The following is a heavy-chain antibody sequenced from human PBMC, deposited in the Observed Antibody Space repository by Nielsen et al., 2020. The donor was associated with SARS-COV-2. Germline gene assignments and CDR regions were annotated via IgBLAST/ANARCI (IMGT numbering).Heavy chain of an antibody. CDR3: AKESSGYSNYFDY. Sequence: GESLKISCAASGFTFSSYGMHWVRQAPGKGLEWVAVIWYDGSNKYYADSVKGRFTISRDNSKNTLYLQMNSLRAEDTAVYYCAKESSGYSNYFDYWGQGTLVTVSS. CDR2: IWYDGSNK. J-gene: IGHJ4*02. CDR1: GFTFSSYG. V-gene: IGHV3-30*02. D-gene: IGHD3-22*01.